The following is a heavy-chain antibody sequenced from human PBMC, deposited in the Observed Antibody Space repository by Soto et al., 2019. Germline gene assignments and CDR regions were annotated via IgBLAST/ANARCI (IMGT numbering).Heavy chain of an antibody. CDR3: ARVSGGSLFDY. D-gene: IGHD2-15*01. Sequence: ASVKVSCKASGGTFSSYTISWVRQAPGQGLEWMGRIIPILGIANYAQKFQGRVTITADKSTSTAYMEPSSLRSEDTAVYYCARVSGGSLFDYWGQGTLVTVSS. V-gene: IGHV1-69*02. CDR2: IIPILGIA. CDR1: GGTFSSYT. J-gene: IGHJ4*02.